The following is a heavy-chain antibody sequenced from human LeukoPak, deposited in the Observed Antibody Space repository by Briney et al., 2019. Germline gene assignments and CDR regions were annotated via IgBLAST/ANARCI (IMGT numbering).Heavy chain of an antibody. V-gene: IGHV4-34*01. Sequence: TSETLSLTCAVYGGSFSGYYWSWIRQPPGKGLEWIGEINHSGSTNYNPSFKSRVTISVDTSKNQFSLELSSVTAADTAVYYCARGDYDILTGLRDWGQGTLVTVSS. CDR3: ARGDYDILTGLRD. CDR2: INHSGST. J-gene: IGHJ4*02. CDR1: GGSFSGYY. D-gene: IGHD3-9*01.